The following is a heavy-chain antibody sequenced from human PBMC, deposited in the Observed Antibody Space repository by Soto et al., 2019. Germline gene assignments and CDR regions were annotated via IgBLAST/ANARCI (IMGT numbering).Heavy chain of an antibody. V-gene: IGHV3-9*01. CDR1: GFTFDDYA. J-gene: IGHJ5*02. CDR3: ARGGSGALTAAAGRTNWFDP. CDR2: ISWSSGNI. Sequence: EVQLVESGGGVVQPGRSLRLSCTGSGFTFDDYAMYWVRQRPGAGLEWVAGISWSSGNIAHADSVKGRFTVSRDNDMSSLYLQRNMLRVEDTAMYYCARGGSGALTAAAGRTNWFDPWGQGTLVVVSS. D-gene: IGHD6-13*01.